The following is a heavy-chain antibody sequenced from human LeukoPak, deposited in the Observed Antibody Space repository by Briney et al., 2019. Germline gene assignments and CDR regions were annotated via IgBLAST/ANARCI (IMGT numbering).Heavy chain of an antibody. Sequence: SETLSLTCTVSGGSISSSSYYWGWIRQPPGKGLEWIGSIYYSGNTYYNPSLKSRVTISVDTSKNQFSLKLSSVTAADTAVYYCASPYCSGGSCYSMNYWGQGTLVTVSS. D-gene: IGHD2-15*01. CDR3: ASPYCSGGSCYSMNY. CDR2: IYYSGNT. V-gene: IGHV4-39*01. J-gene: IGHJ4*02. CDR1: GGSISSSSYY.